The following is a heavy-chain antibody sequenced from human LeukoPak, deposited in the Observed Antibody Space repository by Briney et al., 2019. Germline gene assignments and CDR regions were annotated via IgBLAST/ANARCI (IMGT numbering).Heavy chain of an antibody. D-gene: IGHD1-26*01. CDR3: AREENYSGSFGNYFDS. J-gene: IGHJ4*02. V-gene: IGHV3-30*04. CDR2: ISYDGSNK. Sequence: GGSLRLSCAASGFTFSSYAMHWVRQAPGKGLEWVAVISYDGSNKYYADSVKGRFTISRDNSKNTLYLQMNSLRAEDTAVYYCAREENYSGSFGNYFDSWGQGSLVTVSS. CDR1: GFTFSSYA.